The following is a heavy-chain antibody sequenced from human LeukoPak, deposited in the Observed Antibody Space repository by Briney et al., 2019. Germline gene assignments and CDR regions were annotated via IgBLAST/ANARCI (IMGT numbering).Heavy chain of an antibody. D-gene: IGHD1-26*01. Sequence: GASVKVSCKASGYTFTSYDINWVRQATGQGLEWMAWMNPNSGNTSYAQKFQGRVTITRNTSISTAYMELSSLRSEDTAVYYCARSPRATTGGYYYYYVDVWGKGTTVTVSS. CDR2: MNPNSGNT. CDR1: GYTFTSYD. J-gene: IGHJ6*03. CDR3: ARSPRATTGGYYYYYVDV. V-gene: IGHV1-8*03.